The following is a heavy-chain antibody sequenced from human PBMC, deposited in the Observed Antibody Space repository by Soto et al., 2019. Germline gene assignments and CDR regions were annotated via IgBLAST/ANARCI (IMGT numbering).Heavy chain of an antibody. D-gene: IGHD5-18*01. V-gene: IGHV1-18*01. CDR3: ARAIAGGYGHTTLDY. CDR1: GYTFTTYG. Sequence: QVQLVQSGGEVQKSGASVKVSCEASGYTFTTYGISWVRQAPGQGLEWMGWIFAYNGNTAYAQKFQGRVTMTTDTSTNTASMDLRSLRSDDTAVYYCARAIAGGYGHTTLDYWGQGTLVTVSS. J-gene: IGHJ4*02. CDR2: IFAYNGNT.